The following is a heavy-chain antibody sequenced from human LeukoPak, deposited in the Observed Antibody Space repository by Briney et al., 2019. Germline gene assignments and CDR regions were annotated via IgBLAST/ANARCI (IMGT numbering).Heavy chain of an antibody. D-gene: IGHD2-2*02. CDR3: TLGYCSSTSCYTGAFYFDY. CDR1: GFTFGDYA. V-gene: IGHV3-49*04. CDR2: IRSKAYGGTT. J-gene: IGHJ4*02. Sequence: GGSLRLSCTASGFTFGDYAMSWVRQAPGKGLEWVGFIRSKAYGGTTEYAASVKGRFTISRDDSKSIAYLQMNSLKTEDTAVYYCTLGYCSSTSCYTGAFYFDYWGQGTLVTVSS.